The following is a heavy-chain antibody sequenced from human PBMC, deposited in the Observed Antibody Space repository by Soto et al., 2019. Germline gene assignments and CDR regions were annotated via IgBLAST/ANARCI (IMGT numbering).Heavy chain of an antibody. V-gene: IGHV3-9*01. Sequence: GGSLRLSCAASGCNFDDYAMHCVRQAPGKGLEWVSGISWNSGSIGYADSVKGRFTISRDNAKNSLYLQMNSLRAEDTALYYCAKDNPGSHCSGGSCCSVAFDIWGQGTMVTVSS. J-gene: IGHJ3*02. CDR1: GCNFDDYA. CDR3: AKDNPGSHCSGGSCCSVAFDI. CDR2: ISWNSGSI. D-gene: IGHD2-15*01.